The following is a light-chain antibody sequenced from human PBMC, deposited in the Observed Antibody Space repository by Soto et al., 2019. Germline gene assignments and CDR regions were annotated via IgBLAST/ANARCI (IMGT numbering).Light chain of an antibody. V-gene: IGKV3-20*01. Sequence: EIVLTQSPGSLSLSPGEGATLSCRASQSVSTTYLAWNQLKPGQAPRLVIYATSSRAAGIPDRFRGSGSGTEFTLTISSLEPEDVGVYFCQQYGNSPPYSFGQGTKLEIK. CDR1: QSVSTTY. CDR2: ATS. CDR3: QQYGNSPPYS. J-gene: IGKJ2*03.